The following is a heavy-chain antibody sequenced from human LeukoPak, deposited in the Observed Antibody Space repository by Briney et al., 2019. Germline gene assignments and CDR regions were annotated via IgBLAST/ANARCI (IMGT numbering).Heavy chain of an antibody. V-gene: IGHV4-4*07. CDR3: AREVAAAGTRWFDP. J-gene: IGHJ5*02. Sequence: SETLSLTCTVSGGSISSYYWSWIRQPAGKGLEWIWRIYTSGSTNYSPSLKSRVTMSVDTSKNQFSLTLSSVTAADTAVYYCAREVAAAGTRWFDPWGQGTLVTVSS. D-gene: IGHD6-13*01. CDR1: GGSISSYY. CDR2: IYTSGST.